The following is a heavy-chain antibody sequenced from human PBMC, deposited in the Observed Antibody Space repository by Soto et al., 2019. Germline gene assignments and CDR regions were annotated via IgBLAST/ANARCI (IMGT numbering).Heavy chain of an antibody. J-gene: IGHJ6*02. CDR2: ISGSGGGT. V-gene: IGHV3-23*01. CDR3: AKTRDIFGVPSHGLDV. Sequence: GGSLRLSCAASGFTFNNYAMNWVRQAPGKGLEWVSGISGSGGGTYYADSVKGRFIISRDNSKNTLYVQMNSLKDEDTADYYCAKTRDIFGVPSHGLDVWDQGTTVTVSS. D-gene: IGHD3-3*02. CDR1: GFTFNNYA.